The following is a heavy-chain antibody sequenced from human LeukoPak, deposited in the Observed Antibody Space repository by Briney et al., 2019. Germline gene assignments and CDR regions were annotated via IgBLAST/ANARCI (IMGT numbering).Heavy chain of an antibody. V-gene: IGHV1-69*01. J-gene: IGHJ6*04. D-gene: IGHD3-9*01. CDR2: IIPIFGTA. CDR1: GGTFSSYA. CDR3: ASVYYDILTGYYPPDYYYGMDV. Sequence: SVRVSCKASGGTFSSYAISWVRQAPGQGLEWMGGIIPIFGTANYAQKFQGRVTIAADESTSTAYMELSSLRSEDTAVYYCASVYYDILTGYYPPDYYYGMDVWGKGTTVTVSS.